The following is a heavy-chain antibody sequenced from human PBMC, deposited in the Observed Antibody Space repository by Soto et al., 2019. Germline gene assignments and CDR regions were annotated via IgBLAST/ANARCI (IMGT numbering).Heavy chain of an antibody. J-gene: IGHJ5*02. D-gene: IGHD5-18*01. V-gene: IGHV1-69*01. CDR2: IIPIFGTA. CDR3: ERDENSYGSDIGWFDP. Sequence: QVQLVQSGAEVKKPGSSVKVSCKASGGTFSSYAISWVRQAPGQGLEWMGGIIPIFGTANYAQKFQGRVTITADESTSTADMELSSLRSEDTAVYYCERDENSYGSDIGWFDPWGQGTLVTVSS. CDR1: GGTFSSYA.